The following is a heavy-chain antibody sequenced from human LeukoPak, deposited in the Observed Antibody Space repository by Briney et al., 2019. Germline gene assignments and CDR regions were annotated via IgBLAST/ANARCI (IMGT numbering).Heavy chain of an antibody. CDR2: IYYRGST. Sequence: PSETLSLTCTVSGGSISSSSYYWGWIRQPPGKGLEWIGSIYYRGSTYYNPSLKSRVTISVDTSKNQFSLKLSSVTAADTAVYYCARERGVAGPEPFDYWGQGTLVTVSS. V-gene: IGHV4-39*07. D-gene: IGHD6-19*01. J-gene: IGHJ4*02. CDR1: GGSISSSSYY. CDR3: ARERGVAGPEPFDY.